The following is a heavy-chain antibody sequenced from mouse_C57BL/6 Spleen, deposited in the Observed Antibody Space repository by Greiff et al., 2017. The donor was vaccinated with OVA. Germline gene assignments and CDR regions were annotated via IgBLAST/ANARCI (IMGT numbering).Heavy chain of an antibody. CDR2: ISSGSSTI. D-gene: IGHD2-4*01. CDR3: ARSDYDGFDY. CDR1: GFTFSDYG. V-gene: IGHV5-17*01. J-gene: IGHJ2*01. Sequence: EVQLVESGGGLVKPGGSLKLSCAASGFTFSDYGMHWVRQPPAKVLEWVAYISSGSSTIYYADTVKGRFTISRDNAKNTLFLQMTSLRSEDTAMYYCARSDYDGFDYWGQGTTLTVSS.